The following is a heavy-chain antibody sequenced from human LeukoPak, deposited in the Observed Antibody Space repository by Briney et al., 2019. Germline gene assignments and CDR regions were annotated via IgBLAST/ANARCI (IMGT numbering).Heavy chain of an antibody. CDR3: TREDHSNYNY. J-gene: IGHJ4*02. Sequence: GGSLRLSCAASGFPFSSYWMAWVRQAPGKGLEWVASIKRDGGETFYVDSVKGRFTISRDNAKNSLYLQMNSLRAEDTAVYYCTREDHSNYNYWGQGTLVTVSS. CDR2: IKRDGGET. CDR1: GFPFSSYW. V-gene: IGHV3-7*01. D-gene: IGHD4-11*01.